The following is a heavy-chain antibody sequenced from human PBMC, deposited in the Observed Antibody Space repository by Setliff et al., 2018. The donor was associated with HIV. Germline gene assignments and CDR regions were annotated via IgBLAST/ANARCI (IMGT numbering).Heavy chain of an antibody. Sequence: SVKVSCKASGGTFSSYAISWVRQAPGQGLEWMGGIIPIFGTANYAQKFQGRVTITTDESTSTAYMELSSLRSEDTAVYYCARLGYSFLDFDYWGQGTLVTVSS. D-gene: IGHD3-22*01. CDR1: GGTFSSYA. J-gene: IGHJ4*02. CDR3: ARLGYSFLDFDY. V-gene: IGHV1-69*05. CDR2: IIPIFGTA.